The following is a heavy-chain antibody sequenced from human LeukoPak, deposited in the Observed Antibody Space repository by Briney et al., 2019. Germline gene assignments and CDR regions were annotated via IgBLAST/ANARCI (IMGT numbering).Heavy chain of an antibody. V-gene: IGHV4-34*01. D-gene: IGHD6-6*01. Sequence: SETLSLTCAVYGGSFSGYYWSWIRQPPGKGLEWIGEINHSGSTNYNPSLKSRVTISVDTSKNQFSLKLSSVTAADTAVYYCARGLILLVRAVRGYYYYYYMDVWGKGTTVTVSS. CDR2: INHSGST. CDR1: GGSFSGYY. J-gene: IGHJ6*03. CDR3: ARGLILLVRAVRGYYYYYYMDV.